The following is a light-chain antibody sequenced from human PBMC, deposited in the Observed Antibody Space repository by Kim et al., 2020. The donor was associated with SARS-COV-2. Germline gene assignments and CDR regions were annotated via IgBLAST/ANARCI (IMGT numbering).Light chain of an antibody. J-gene: IGLJ3*02. CDR3: AAWDTSLRYWV. V-gene: IGLV10-54*01. CDR2: RNT. Sequence: SQTATLTAHADRNLFGDQAAAWLQQHQGHPPKILSYRNTGRPSGISDRFSASRSGNTASLTITVLQPEDEADYYCAAWDTSLRYWVFGGGTQLTVL. CDR1: RNLFGDQA.